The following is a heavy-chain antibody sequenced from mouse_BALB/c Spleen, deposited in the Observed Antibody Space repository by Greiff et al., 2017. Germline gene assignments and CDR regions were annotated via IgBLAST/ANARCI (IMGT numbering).Heavy chain of an antibody. D-gene: IGHD2-3*01. Sequence: QVQLQQPGAELVKPGASVKLSCKASGYTFTSYWMHWVKQRPGQGLEWIGEINPSNGRTNYNEKFKSKATLTVDKSSSTAYMQLSSLTSEDSAVYYCARVTTTMDYWGQGTSVTVSS. CDR1: GYTFTSYW. CDR3: ARVTTTMDY. V-gene: IGHV1S81*02. J-gene: IGHJ4*01. CDR2: INPSNGRT.